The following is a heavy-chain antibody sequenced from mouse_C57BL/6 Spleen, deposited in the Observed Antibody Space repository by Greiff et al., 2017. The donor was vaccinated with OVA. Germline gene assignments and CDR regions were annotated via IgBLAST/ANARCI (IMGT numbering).Heavy chain of an antibody. CDR3: ARNGPITTVVANYFDY. CDR1: GFSLTSYG. Sequence: VKLQQSGPGLVQPSQSLSITCTVSGFSLTSYGVHWVRQSPGKGLEWLGVIWSGGSTDYNAAFISRLSISKDNSKSQVFFKMNSLQADDTAIYYCARNGPITTVVANYFDYWGQGTTLTVSS. CDR2: IWSGGST. D-gene: IGHD1-1*01. J-gene: IGHJ2*01. V-gene: IGHV2-2*01.